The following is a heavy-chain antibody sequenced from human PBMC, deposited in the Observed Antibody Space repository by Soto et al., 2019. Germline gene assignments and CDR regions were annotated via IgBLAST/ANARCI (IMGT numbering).Heavy chain of an antibody. V-gene: IGHV1-69*13. CDR2: IIPIFGTT. D-gene: IGHD2-15*01. CDR1: GGTFSSYG. J-gene: IGHJ4*02. Sequence: SVKVSCKASGGTFSSYGINWVRQTPGQGLEWMAMIIPIFGTTNYAQKLQGRVTISADESASTAYMGLSSLRSEDTAVYYCARRYCSGGSCFEGSFDLWGQGTLVTVSS. CDR3: ARRYCSGGSCFEGSFDL.